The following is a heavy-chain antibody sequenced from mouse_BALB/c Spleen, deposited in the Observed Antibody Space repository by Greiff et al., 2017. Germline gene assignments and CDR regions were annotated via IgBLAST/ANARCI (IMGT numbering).Heavy chain of an antibody. CDR1: GFSLTGYG. CDR2: IWGDGLT. J-gene: IGHJ4*01. Sequence: VQLVESGPGLVAPSQSLSITCTVSGFSLTGYGVNWVRQPPGKGLEWLGMIWGDGLTDYNSARKSRLSISNDNSKSQVVLKMNSLQTDDTTWYSCARDGLYYYGCSSRYAMDYWGEGTTVTVSS. D-gene: IGHD1-1*01. CDR3: ARDGLYYYGCSSRYAMDY. V-gene: IGHV2-6-7*01.